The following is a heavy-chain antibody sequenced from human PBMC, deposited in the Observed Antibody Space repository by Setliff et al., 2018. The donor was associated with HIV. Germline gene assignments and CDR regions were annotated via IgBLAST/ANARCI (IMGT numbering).Heavy chain of an antibody. CDR1: GFIFSNAW. CDR3: ATERGYSASKYRNDY. V-gene: IGHV3-15*04. J-gene: IGHJ4*02. CDR2: IEIKTDGGTT. D-gene: IGHD5-12*01. Sequence: GGSLRLSCAASGFIFSNAWMNWVRQAPGKGLEWVGRIEIKTDGGTTDYAAPVKGRFSISRDDSKDMLYLQMNSLKTEDTAVYYCATERGYSASKYRNDYWGQGTLVTVSS.